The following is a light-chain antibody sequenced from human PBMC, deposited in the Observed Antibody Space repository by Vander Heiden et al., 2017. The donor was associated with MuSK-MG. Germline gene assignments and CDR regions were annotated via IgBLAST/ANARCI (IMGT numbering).Light chain of an antibody. J-gene: IGKJ1*01. CDR2: AAS. CDR3: QQLNSYPVT. Sequence: DIQLTQSPSFLSASVGDRVTITCRASQGISSYLAWYQQKPGKAPKLLIYAASTLQSGVPSRFSGSGSGTEFTLTIISLQPEDFATYYCQQLNSYPVTFGQGTKVEIK. V-gene: IGKV1-9*01. CDR1: QGISSY.